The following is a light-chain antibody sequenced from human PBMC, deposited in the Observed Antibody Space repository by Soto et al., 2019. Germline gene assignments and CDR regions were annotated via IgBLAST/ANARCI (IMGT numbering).Light chain of an antibody. V-gene: IGKV1-5*01. CDR1: QSISSW. J-gene: IGKJ2*01. CDR2: DAS. CDR3: QQYNSYSPYT. Sequence: DIPMTQSPSTLSASVGDRVTITCRASQSISSWLAWYQQKPGKAPKLLIYDASSLASGVPSRFSGSGSGTEFTLTISSRQPDDFATYYCQQYNSYSPYTFGQGTKLEIK.